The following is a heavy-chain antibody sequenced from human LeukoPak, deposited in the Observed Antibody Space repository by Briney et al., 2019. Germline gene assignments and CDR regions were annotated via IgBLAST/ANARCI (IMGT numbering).Heavy chain of an antibody. Sequence: PSETLSLTCTVPGGSISSDRYWSWIRQHPGKGLEWIGYIHYGGNTYYNPSLTSRVTMSLDTSKNQFSLRLSSVTAADTAVYYCAREGGRLVDYWGQGTLVTVSS. CDR1: GGSISSDRY. CDR3: AREGGRLVDY. V-gene: IGHV4-31*03. J-gene: IGHJ4*02. CDR2: IHYGGNT. D-gene: IGHD2-21*01.